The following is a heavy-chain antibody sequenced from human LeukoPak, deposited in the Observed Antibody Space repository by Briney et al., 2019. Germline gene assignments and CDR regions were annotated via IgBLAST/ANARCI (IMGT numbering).Heavy chain of an antibody. V-gene: IGHV1-69*13. CDR2: IIPISGTA. J-gene: IGHJ6*02. CDR1: GYSFTVYY. CDR3: ARDCSSTSCYGGYYYYYYGMDV. D-gene: IGHD2-2*01. Sequence: SVKVSCKAPGYSFTVYYLHWVRQAPGQGLEWMGGIIPISGTANYAQKFQGRVTITADESTSTAYMELSSLRSEDTAVYYCARDCSSTSCYGGYYYYYYGMDVWGQGTTVTVSS.